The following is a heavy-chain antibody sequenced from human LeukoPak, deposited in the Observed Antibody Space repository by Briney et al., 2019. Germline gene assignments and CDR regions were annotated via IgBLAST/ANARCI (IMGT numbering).Heavy chain of an antibody. CDR2: IKEDESEK. D-gene: IGHD3-22*01. Sequence: GGSLRLSCAASGFTFSSFWMSWVRQAPGKGLEWVANIKEDESEKYYADSVKGRFTISRDNAKNSLYLQMNSLRAEDTAVYYCARDSRVYYDSSSRWFDPWGQGTLVTVSS. CDR1: GFTFSSFW. V-gene: IGHV3-7*01. J-gene: IGHJ5*02. CDR3: ARDSRVYYDSSSRWFDP.